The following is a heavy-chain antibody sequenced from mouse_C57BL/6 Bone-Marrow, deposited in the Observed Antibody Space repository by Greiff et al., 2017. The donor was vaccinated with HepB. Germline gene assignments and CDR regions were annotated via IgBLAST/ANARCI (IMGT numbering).Heavy chain of an antibody. J-gene: IGHJ3*01. CDR1: GFNIKDYY. CDR2: IDPEDGET. CDR3: ARWDGYDGAY. D-gene: IGHD2-2*01. Sequence: VQLKESGAELVKPGASVKLSCTASGFNIKDYYMPWVKQRTEQGLEWIGRIDPEDGETKYAPKFQGKATITADTSSNTAYLQLSSLTSEDTAVYYCARWDGYDGAYWGQGTLVTVSA. V-gene: IGHV14-2*01.